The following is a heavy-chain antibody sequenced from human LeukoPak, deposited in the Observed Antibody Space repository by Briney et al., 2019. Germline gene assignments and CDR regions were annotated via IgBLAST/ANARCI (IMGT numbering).Heavy chain of an antibody. J-gene: IGHJ4*02. CDR1: GGSFSGYY. CDR2: INHSGST. V-gene: IGHV4-34*01. CDR3: ARGDYGDFPDYFDY. Sequence: PSETLSLTCAVYGGSFSGYYWRWIRQPPGKGLEWIGEINHSGSTNYNPSLKSRVTISVDTSKNQFSLKLSSVTAADTAVYYCARGDYGDFPDYFDYWGQGTLVTVSS. D-gene: IGHD4-17*01.